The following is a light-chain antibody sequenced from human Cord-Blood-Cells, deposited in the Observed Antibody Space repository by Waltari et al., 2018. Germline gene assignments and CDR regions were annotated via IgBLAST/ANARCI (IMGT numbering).Light chain of an antibody. J-gene: IGLJ1*01. CDR2: EGS. CDR1: SRVAGSLNL. Sequence: SALTQPPSVSGPPGQSTTTPRLGTSRVAGSLNLVPGYQQHPGKAPKPMIYEGSKRPSGVSNRFSGSKSGNTASLTISGLQAEDEADYYCCSYAGSSTYVFGTGTKVTVL. CDR3: CSYAGSSTYV. V-gene: IGLV2-23*01.